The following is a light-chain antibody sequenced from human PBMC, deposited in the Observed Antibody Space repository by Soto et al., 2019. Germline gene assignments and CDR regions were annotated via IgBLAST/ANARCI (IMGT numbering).Light chain of an antibody. CDR1: QSISNSY. CDR3: QQYNNWPL. CDR2: GAS. J-gene: IGKJ4*01. Sequence: EIVLTQSPGTLSLSPGERATLSCRASQSISNSYLAWYQQKPGQAPRLLIYGASTRATSFPARFSGSGSGTDFTLTISSLQSEDFAVYYCQQYNNWPLFGGGTKVDIK. V-gene: IGKV3-15*01.